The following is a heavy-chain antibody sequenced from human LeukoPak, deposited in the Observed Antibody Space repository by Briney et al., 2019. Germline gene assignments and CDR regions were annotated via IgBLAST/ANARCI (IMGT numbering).Heavy chain of an antibody. J-gene: IGHJ4*02. CDR2: IRSAVYGGTT. CDR1: GFPFGDYA. V-gene: IGHV3-49*03. D-gene: IGHD3-16*02. Sequence: GGSLRLSCAAGGFPFGDYALSWFRQAPGKGLNWVGYIRSAVYGGTTETAASLKDRFTVSRDDSKSVVYLQMSSLKTDDTAIYYCSRIGNAGIDYWGQGTLVTVSS. CDR3: SRIGNAGIDY.